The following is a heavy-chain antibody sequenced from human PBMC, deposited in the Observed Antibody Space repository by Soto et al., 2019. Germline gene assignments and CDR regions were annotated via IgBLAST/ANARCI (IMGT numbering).Heavy chain of an antibody. V-gene: IGHV3-30*18. D-gene: IGHD4-17*01. Sequence: QVQLVESGGGVVQPGRSLRLSCAASSFTFTSYDLHWVRQAPGKGLEWVAFISSDGTKKYYADSVKGRFPISRDNSKNALYLQMTSLRPEDTAVYHCANDPYGASFFWGQGTLLTVSS. J-gene: IGHJ4*02. CDR1: SFTFTSYD. CDR3: ANDPYGASFF. CDR2: ISSDGTKK.